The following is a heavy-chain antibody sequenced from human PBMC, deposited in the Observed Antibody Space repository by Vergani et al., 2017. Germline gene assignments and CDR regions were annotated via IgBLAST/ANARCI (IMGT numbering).Heavy chain of an antibody. J-gene: IGHJ6*02. Sequence: QVQLVQSGAEVKKPGASVKVSCKASGYTFTGYYMHWVRQAPGQGLEWMGWINPNSGGTNYAQKFQGRDTMTRDTSISTAYMELSRLRSDDTAVYYCAGVPMVVVRAAGYYYYYYGMDVWGQGTTVTVSS. CDR3: AGVPMVVVRAAGYYYYYYGMDV. V-gene: IGHV1-2*02. CDR1: GYTFTGYY. D-gene: IGHD2-2*01. CDR2: INPNSGGT.